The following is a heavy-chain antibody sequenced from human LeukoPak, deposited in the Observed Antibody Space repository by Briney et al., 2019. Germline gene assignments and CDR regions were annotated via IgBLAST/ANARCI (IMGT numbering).Heavy chain of an antibody. D-gene: IGHD3-16*02. CDR1: GFTFSCYA. CDR3: ARGVRGYDYVWGSYRPTPDY. CDR2: ISGSGGST. J-gene: IGHJ4*02. V-gene: IGHV3-23*01. Sequence: GGSLRLSCAASGFTFSCYAMSWVRQAPGKGLEWVSAISGSGGSTYYADSVKGRFTISRDNSRNTLYLQMNSLRAEDTAVYYCARGVRGYDYVWGSYRPTPDYWGQGTLVTVSS.